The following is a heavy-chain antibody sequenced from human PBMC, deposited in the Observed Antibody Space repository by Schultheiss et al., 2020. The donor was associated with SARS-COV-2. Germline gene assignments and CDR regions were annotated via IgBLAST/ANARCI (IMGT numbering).Heavy chain of an antibody. J-gene: IGHJ6*02. CDR2: IYTSGST. V-gene: IGHV4-61*02. CDR3: ARGGRIAAAGYYYYGMDV. D-gene: IGHD6-13*01. CDR1: GGSISSSSYY. Sequence: SETLSLTCTVSGGSISSSSYYWGWIRQPAGKGLEWIGRIYTSGSTNYNPSLKSRVTMSVDTSKNQFSLKLSSVTAADTAVYYCARGGRIAAAGYYYYGMDVWGQGTTVTVSS.